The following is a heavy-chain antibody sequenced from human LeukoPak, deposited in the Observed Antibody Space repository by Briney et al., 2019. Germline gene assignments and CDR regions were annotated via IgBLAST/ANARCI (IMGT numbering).Heavy chain of an antibody. D-gene: IGHD3-22*01. J-gene: IGHJ4*02. Sequence: PSETLSLTCTVSGGSISSYYWSWIRQPPGKGLEWIGYIYYSGSTNYNPSLKSRVTISVDTSKNQFSLKLSSVTAADTAVYYCARATYDSSGYYYDYWGPGTLVTVSS. V-gene: IGHV4-59*01. CDR1: GGSISSYY. CDR3: ARATYDSSGYYYDY. CDR2: IYYSGST.